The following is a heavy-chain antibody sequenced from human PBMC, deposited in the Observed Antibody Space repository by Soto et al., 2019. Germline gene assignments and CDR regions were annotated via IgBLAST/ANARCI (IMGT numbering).Heavy chain of an antibody. CDR1: GGSFSGYY. CDR2: INHSGST. J-gene: IGHJ3*01. V-gene: IGHV4-34*01. CDR3: ARYGSSTSCYVFSS. Sequence: QVQLQQWGAGLLKPSETLSLTCAVYGGSFSGYYWSWIRQPPGKGLEWIGEINHSGSTNYNPPLRSRVTISVATSQNQFSLKLISVTAADTAVYYCARYGSSTSCYVFSSWGQGTMVTVSS. D-gene: IGHD2-2*01.